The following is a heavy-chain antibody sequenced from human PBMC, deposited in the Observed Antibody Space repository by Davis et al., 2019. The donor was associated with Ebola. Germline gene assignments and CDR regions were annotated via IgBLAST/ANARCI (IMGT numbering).Heavy chain of an antibody. Sequence: GGSLRLSCAASGFTVSSNYMSWVRQAPCKGLAWVSVFYRGGSTYYADSVRGRFTISRDNSENTVSLQMSSLRAEDTAVYYCVKGGGSSSWPRGYYYGMDVWGQGTTVTVSS. V-gene: IGHV3-66*01. J-gene: IGHJ6*02. CDR2: FYRGGST. CDR1: GFTVSSNY. D-gene: IGHD6-13*01. CDR3: VKGGGSSSWPRGYYYGMDV.